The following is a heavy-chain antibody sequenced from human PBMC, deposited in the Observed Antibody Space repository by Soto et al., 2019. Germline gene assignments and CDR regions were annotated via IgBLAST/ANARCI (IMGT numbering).Heavy chain of an antibody. V-gene: IGHV3-30*03. CDR3: ARDVNWFDP. CDR1: GFTFSSYG. J-gene: IGHJ5*02. Sequence: SGGSLRLSCAASGFTFSSYGMHWVRQAPGKGLEWVAVISGGGSNKYYADSVKGRFTISRDNSKNTLYLQMNSLRAEDTAVYYCARDVNWFDPWGQGTLVTVSS. CDR2: ISGGGSNK.